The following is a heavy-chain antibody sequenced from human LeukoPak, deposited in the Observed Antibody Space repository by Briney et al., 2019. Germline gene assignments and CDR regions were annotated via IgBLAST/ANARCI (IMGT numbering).Heavy chain of an antibody. CDR3: ARLGIKYDYVWGSYRSIPYYFDY. CDR2: IYYTGRT. J-gene: IGHJ4*02. Sequence: SETLSLTCTVSGGSISSSSYYWGWIRQPPGKGLEWIATIYYTGRTYYNPSLKSRATISIDTSKNQFSLKLSSVPAADTAVYYCARLGIKYDYVWGSYRSIPYYFDYWGQGTLVTVSS. D-gene: IGHD3-16*02. CDR1: GGSISSSSYY. V-gene: IGHV4-39*01.